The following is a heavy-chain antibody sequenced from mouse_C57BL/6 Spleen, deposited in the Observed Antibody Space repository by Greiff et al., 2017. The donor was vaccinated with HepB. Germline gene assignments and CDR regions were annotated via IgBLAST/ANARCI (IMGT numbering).Heavy chain of an antibody. V-gene: IGHV1-5*01. D-gene: IGHD1-1*01. CDR3: TRETYYGSSPWYFDY. CDR1: GYTFTSYW. Sequence: EVQLQQSGTVLARPGASVKMSCKTSGYTFTSYWMHWVKQRPGQGLEWIGAIYPGNSDTSYNQKFKGKAKLTAVTSASTAYMELSSLTNEDSAVYYCTRETYYGSSPWYFDYWGQGTTLTVSS. J-gene: IGHJ2*01. CDR2: IYPGNSDT.